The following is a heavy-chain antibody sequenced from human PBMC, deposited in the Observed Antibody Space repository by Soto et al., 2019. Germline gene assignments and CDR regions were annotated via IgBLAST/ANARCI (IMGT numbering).Heavy chain of an antibody. V-gene: IGHV4-31*03. Sequence: SETLSLTCTVSGGSISSGGYYWSWIRQHPGKGLEWIGYISYSGSTYYNPSLESRVTISVDTSKNQFSLKLSSVTAADTAVYYCARKGTTVSYYGMDVWGQGTTVTSP. CDR2: ISYSGST. CDR1: GGSISSGGYY. D-gene: IGHD4-4*01. J-gene: IGHJ6*02. CDR3: ARKGTTVSYYGMDV.